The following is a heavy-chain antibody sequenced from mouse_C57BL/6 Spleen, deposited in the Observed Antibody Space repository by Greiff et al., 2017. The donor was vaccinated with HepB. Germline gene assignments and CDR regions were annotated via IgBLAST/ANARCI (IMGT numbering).Heavy chain of an antibody. V-gene: IGHV5-6*01. CDR1: GFTFSSYG. Sequence: EVQLQQSGGDLVKPGGSLKLSCAASGFTFSSYGMSWVRQTPDKRLEWVATISSGGSYTYYPDSVKGRFTISRDNAKNTLYLQMSSLKSEDTAMYYCARYNYDYDGYYAMDYWGQGTSVTVSS. D-gene: IGHD2-4*01. CDR2: ISSGGSYT. J-gene: IGHJ4*01. CDR3: ARYNYDYDGYYAMDY.